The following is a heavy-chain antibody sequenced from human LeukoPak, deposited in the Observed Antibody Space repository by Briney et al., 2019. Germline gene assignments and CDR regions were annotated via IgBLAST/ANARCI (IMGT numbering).Heavy chain of an antibody. CDR1: GDSIRRDNYY. D-gene: IGHD3-16*02. CDR3: ATHPLLDY. Sequence: SETLSLTCTVSGDSIRRDNYYWGWIRQPPGKGLEWIGSIYYSGSTYYNPSLKSRVSISVDPSKSQFSLKLTSVAAADTAVYYCATHPLLDYWGQGSLVTVSS. V-gene: IGHV4-39*01. CDR2: IYYSGST. J-gene: IGHJ4*02.